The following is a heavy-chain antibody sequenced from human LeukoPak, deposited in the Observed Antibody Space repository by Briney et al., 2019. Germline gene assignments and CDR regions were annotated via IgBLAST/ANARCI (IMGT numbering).Heavy chain of an antibody. CDR2: ISYDGSNK. D-gene: IGHD3-22*01. Sequence: CCKASGYTFSSYAMHWVRQAPGKGLEWVAVISYDGSNKYYADSVKGRFTISRDNSKNTLYLQMNSLRAEDTAVYYCARDSNPHYYDSSGYSPHDIWGQGTMVTVSS. CDR3: ARDSNPHYYDSSGYSPHDI. V-gene: IGHV3-30-3*01. CDR1: GYTFSSYA. J-gene: IGHJ3*02.